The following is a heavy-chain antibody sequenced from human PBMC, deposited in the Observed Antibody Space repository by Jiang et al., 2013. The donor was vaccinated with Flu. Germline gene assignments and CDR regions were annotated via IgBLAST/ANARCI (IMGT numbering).Heavy chain of an antibody. Sequence: VQLLESGGGLVQPGGSLRLSCAASGFSFSTYAMTWVRQAPGKGLEWVSTISATGGATYYTDSVKGRFTISRDNSKNTLFLQMNSLRADDTALYYCARDYTKAFDVWGQGTMVTV. V-gene: IGHV3-23*01. D-gene: IGHD2-8*01. CDR2: ISATGGAT. J-gene: IGHJ3*01. CDR3: ARDYTKAFDV. CDR1: GFSFSTYA.